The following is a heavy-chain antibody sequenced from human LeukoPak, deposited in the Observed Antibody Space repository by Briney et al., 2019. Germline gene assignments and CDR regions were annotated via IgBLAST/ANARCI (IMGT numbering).Heavy chain of an antibody. D-gene: IGHD6-13*01. Sequence: GGSLRLSCAAPGFTFSDYHMSWIRQAPGKGLEWVSYISSSGSTTDYADSVKGRFTISRDNAMNSLYLQMDSLRVEDTAIYYCARSVPYGTTWYGRSDCWGQGTQVTVSS. CDR2: ISSSGSTT. CDR1: GFTFSDYH. V-gene: IGHV3-11*01. J-gene: IGHJ4*02. CDR3: ARSVPYGTTWYGRSDC.